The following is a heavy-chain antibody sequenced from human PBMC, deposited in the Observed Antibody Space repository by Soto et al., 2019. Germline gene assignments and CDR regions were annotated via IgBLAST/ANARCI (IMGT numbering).Heavy chain of an antibody. J-gene: IGHJ5*02. Sequence: ASVKVSCTASGYTFTSYGISWVRQAPGKGLEWLGGFDPDEAETIYAQHFQGRVTLTEDTSTDTVYMELGSLRSEDTALYFCTTYHGDYNFDHWGQGTLVTVSS. CDR3: TTYHGDYNFDH. D-gene: IGHD4-17*01. V-gene: IGHV1-24*01. CDR2: FDPDEAET. CDR1: GYTFTSYG.